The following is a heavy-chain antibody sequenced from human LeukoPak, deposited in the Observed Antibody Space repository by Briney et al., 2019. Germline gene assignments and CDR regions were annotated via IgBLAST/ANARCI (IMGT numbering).Heavy chain of an antibody. J-gene: IGHJ4*02. D-gene: IGHD6-13*01. CDR3: AISRGSSWAVRIFDY. CDR1: GFTFSSYE. Sequence: GGSLRLSCAASGFTFSSYEMNWVRQAPGKGLEWVSYISSSGSTIYYADSVKGRFTISRDNSKNTLYLQMNSLRAEDTAVYYCAISRGSSWAVRIFDYWGQGTLVTVSS. CDR2: ISSSGSTI. V-gene: IGHV3-48*03.